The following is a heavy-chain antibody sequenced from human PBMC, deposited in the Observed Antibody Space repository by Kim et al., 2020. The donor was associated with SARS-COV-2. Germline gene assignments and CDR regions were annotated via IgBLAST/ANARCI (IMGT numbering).Heavy chain of an antibody. CDR1: GGSVNNQY. D-gene: IGHD7-27*01. Sequence: SQTLSLTCSVSGGSVNNQYWSWIRQPPGKRLEWIGYVYYSGATNYNPSLESRVTISVDTSKNLFSLTLSSVTAADTAVYYCARETYPLSSTNWQTHFDYW. V-gene: IGHV4-59*02. J-gene: IGHJ4*01. CDR2: VYYSGAT. CDR3: ARETYPLSSTNWQTHFDY.